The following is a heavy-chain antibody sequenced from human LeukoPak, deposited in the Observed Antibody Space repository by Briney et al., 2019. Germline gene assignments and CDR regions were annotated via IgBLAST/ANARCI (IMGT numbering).Heavy chain of an antibody. CDR2: IYYSGST. Sequence: PSQTLSLTCTVSGGSISSGDYYWSWIRQPPWKGLEWIGYIYYSGSTYYNPSLKSRVTISVDTSKNQFSLKLSSVTAADTAVYYCAREGIAAGGSGDYWGQGTLVTVSS. CDR1: GGSISSGDYY. CDR3: AREGIAAGGSGDY. J-gene: IGHJ4*02. V-gene: IGHV4-30-4*08. D-gene: IGHD6-13*01.